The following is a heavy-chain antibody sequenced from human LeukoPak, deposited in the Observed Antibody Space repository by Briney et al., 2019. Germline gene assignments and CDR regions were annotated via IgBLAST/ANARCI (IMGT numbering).Heavy chain of an antibody. CDR3: ARQGTSIVGATIDY. CDR1: GGSIRGSTYY. CDR2: IYYSGIT. J-gene: IGHJ4*02. V-gene: IGHV4-39*01. Sequence: SETLSLTCTVSGGSIRGSTYYWGWIRQPPGKGLEWIGNIYYSGITYYNPSLKSRVTIYVDTSKDQFSLKLTSVTAADTALYYCARQGTSIVGATIDYWGQGTLVTVSS. D-gene: IGHD1-26*01.